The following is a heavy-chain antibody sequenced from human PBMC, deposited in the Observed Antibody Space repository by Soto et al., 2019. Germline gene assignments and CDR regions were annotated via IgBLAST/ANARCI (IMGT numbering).Heavy chain of an antibody. V-gene: IGHV3-15*01. D-gene: IGHD6-19*01. CDR1: GLTVDNAW. CDR3: AISDGWRPWSYL. Sequence: EVQVVESGGGLVKPGGSLRLSCAASGLTVDNAWMSWVRQAPGKGLEWIGRIKSKYDGETTDYAAPVKGRFTISRDDSKDTVYLEVNDLKIDDTAVYFCAISDGWRPWSYLWGRGTLVTVSS. J-gene: IGHJ2*01. CDR2: IKSKYDGETT.